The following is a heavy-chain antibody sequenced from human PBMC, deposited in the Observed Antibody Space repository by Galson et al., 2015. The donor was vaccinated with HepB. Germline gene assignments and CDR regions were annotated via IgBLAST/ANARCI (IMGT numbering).Heavy chain of an antibody. V-gene: IGHV2-5*02. CDR3: AHTVWRSGSLYYYFYMDV. CDR2: IYWDGDR. CDR1: GFSLSTSGVG. J-gene: IGHJ6*03. D-gene: IGHD5-12*01. Sequence: PALVKPTQTLTLTCTFSGFSLSTSGVGVGWIRQPPGKALEWLVVIYWDGDRPYNPSLKSRLTITKDTSKNQVVLTMTNMDPVDTATYYCAHTVWRSGSLYYYFYMDVWGNGTTVTVSS.